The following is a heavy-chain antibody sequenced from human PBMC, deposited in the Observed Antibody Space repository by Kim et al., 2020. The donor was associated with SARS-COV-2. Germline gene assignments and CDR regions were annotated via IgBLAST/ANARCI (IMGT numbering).Heavy chain of an antibody. Sequence: ASVKVSCKASGYTFTSYAMHWVRQAPGQRLEWMGWINAGNGNTKYSQKFQGRVTITRDTSASTAYMELSSLRSEDTAVYYCATSQDDFWSYAFDIWGQGTMVTVSS. CDR1: GYTFTSYA. V-gene: IGHV1-3*01. D-gene: IGHD3-3*01. J-gene: IGHJ3*02. CDR2: INAGNGNT. CDR3: ATSQDDFWSYAFDI.